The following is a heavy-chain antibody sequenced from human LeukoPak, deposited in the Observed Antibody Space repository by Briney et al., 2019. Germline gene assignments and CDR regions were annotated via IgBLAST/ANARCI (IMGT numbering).Heavy chain of an antibody. CDR2: INHSGST. Sequence: SGTLSLTCAVYGGSFSGYYWSWIRQPPGKGLEWIGEINHSGSTNYNPSLRSRVTISVDTSKNQFSLKLTSVTAADTAVYYCARAPGTTFDYWGHGNMVTVSS. J-gene: IGHJ4*01. CDR3: ARAPGTTFDY. V-gene: IGHV4-34*01. CDR1: GGSFSGYY. D-gene: IGHD4-17*01.